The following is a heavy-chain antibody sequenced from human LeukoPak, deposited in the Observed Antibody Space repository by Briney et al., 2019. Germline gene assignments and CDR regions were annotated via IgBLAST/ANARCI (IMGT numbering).Heavy chain of an antibody. J-gene: IGHJ4*02. CDR2: ITSKTDAGTT. CDR1: GFTFSNAW. V-gene: IGHV3-15*01. Sequence: GGSLRLSCAASGFTFSNAWMSWVRHAPGKGLEWVGRITSKTDAGTTDYAAPVKGRFTISRDDSKNTLYLQMNSLTTEDTAVYYCATGGGSGRTGFGNWGQGTLVIVSS. CDR3: ATGGGSGRTGFGN. D-gene: IGHD3-10*01.